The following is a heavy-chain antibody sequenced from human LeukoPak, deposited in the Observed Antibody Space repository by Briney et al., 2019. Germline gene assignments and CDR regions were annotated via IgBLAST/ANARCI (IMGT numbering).Heavy chain of an antibody. CDR1: GGSFSGYY. Sequence: LKPSETLSLTCAVYGGSFSGYYWSWIRQPPGKGLEWIGEINHSGSTYYNPSLKSRVTISVDTSKNQFSLKLSSVTAADTAVYYCARHFWSSGWYFDYWGQGTLVTVSS. D-gene: IGHD6-19*01. CDR3: ARHFWSSGWYFDY. J-gene: IGHJ4*02. V-gene: IGHV4-34*01. CDR2: INHSGST.